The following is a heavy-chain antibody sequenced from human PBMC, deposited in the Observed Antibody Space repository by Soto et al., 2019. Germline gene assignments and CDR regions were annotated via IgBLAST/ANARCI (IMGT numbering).Heavy chain of an antibody. Sequence: QVQLVESGGGLVKPGGSLRLSCAASGFTFSDYYMSWIRQAPGKGLEWVSCISSSGSTIYYADSVKGRFTISQDNAKNSLYLQMNSLRAEDTAVYYCARVLDPDYYYAMDVWGQGTTVTVSS. CDR1: GFTFSDYY. J-gene: IGHJ6*02. D-gene: IGHD2-2*03. CDR2: ISSSGSTI. V-gene: IGHV3-11*01. CDR3: ARVLDPDYYYAMDV.